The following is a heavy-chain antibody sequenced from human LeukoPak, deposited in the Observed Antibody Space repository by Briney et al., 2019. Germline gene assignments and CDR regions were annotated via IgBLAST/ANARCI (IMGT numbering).Heavy chain of an antibody. CDR1: GYTLTELS. CDR3: ATVVPAPLIGGWFDP. Sequence: GASVKVSCKVSGYTLTELSMHWVRQAPGKGLEWMGGFDPEDGETIYAQKFQGRVTMTEDTSTDTAYTELSSLRSEDTAVYYCATVVPAPLIGGWFDPWGQGTLVTVSS. V-gene: IGHV1-24*01. CDR2: FDPEDGET. J-gene: IGHJ5*02. D-gene: IGHD2-2*01.